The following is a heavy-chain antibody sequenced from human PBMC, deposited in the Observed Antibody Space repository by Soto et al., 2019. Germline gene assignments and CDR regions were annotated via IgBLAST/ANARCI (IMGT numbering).Heavy chain of an antibody. D-gene: IGHD6-19*01. Sequence: XGSLRLSFAASGFTFSNYAMSWVRQTPGKGLQWVSAISGDGGYTYYADSVKGRFTISRDNSKNTLYLRMDSLRAEDTAMYYCARDFQYSSGCHVVWGQGTLVTVSS. J-gene: IGHJ4*02. CDR2: ISGDGGYT. CDR3: ARDFQYSSGCHVV. CDR1: GFTFSNYA. V-gene: IGHV3-23*01.